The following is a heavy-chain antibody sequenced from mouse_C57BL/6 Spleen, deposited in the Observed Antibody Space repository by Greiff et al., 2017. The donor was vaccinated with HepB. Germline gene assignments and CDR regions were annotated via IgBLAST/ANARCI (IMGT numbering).Heavy chain of an antibody. CDR1: GYTFTSYW. J-gene: IGHJ3*01. CDR3: ARWRDPFAY. CDR2: IDPSDSYT. V-gene: IGHV1-50*01. Sequence: VKLQQPGAELVKPGASVKLSCKASGYTFTSYWMQWVKQRPGQGLEWIGEIDPSDSYTNYNQKFKGKATLTVDTSSSTAYMQLSSLTSEDSAVYYCARWRDPFAYWGQGTLVTVSA.